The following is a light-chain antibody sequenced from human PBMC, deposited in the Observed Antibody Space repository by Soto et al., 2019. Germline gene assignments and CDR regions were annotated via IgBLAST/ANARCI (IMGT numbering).Light chain of an antibody. CDR3: TSWTTSTTMI. V-gene: IGLV2-14*03. CDR2: DVN. J-gene: IGLJ2*01. CDR1: SSDIVAYNF. Sequence: QSVLTQPASVSGSPGQSITIACTGTSSDIVAYNFVSWYQQHPRKAPKLMLYDVNIRPSGVSNPFSGSKSGNTASLTISGLQAEDEADYYCTSWTTSTTMIFVGGTKLTLL.